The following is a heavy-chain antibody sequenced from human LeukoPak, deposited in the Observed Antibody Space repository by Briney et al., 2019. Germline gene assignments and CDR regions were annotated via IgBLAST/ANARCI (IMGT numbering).Heavy chain of an antibody. V-gene: IGHV3-30*04. CDR1: GFTFSSYA. D-gene: IGHD3-22*01. J-gene: IGHJ4*02. CDR3: ARDPTATYYYDSSAYYFDY. CDR2: ITYDGSNK. Sequence: GRSLRLSCAASGFTFSSYAMHWVRQAPGKGLEWVAVITYDGSNKYYADSVKGRFTISRDNSKNTLYLQMNSLRAEDTAVYYCARDPTATYYYDSSAYYFDYWGQGTLVTVSS.